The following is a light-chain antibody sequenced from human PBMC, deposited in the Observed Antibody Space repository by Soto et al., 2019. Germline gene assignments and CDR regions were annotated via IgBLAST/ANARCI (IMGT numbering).Light chain of an antibody. Sequence: EIVLTQSPGTLSLSPGERGTLSCRASQNLGTLYLAWFQQKSGQAPRLLIYSASRRATGIPDRFTGSGSGTDFTLTINRVEPEDFAVYYCHQRKSWPRTFGQGTKVDIK. V-gene: IGKV3D-20*02. CDR2: SAS. CDR3: HQRKSWPRT. CDR1: QNLGTLY. J-gene: IGKJ1*01.